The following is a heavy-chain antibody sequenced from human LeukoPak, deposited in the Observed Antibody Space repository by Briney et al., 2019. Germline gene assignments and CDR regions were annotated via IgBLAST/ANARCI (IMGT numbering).Heavy chain of an antibody. J-gene: IGHJ4*02. V-gene: IGHV3-7*03. CDR3: AKTGVEMATITDYFDY. D-gene: IGHD5-24*01. CDR2: INQDGSEK. Sequence: GGSLRLSCATSGFSFNNDWMDWVRQAPGKGLEWVANINQDGSEKNCLDSVKGRFTISRDNSKNTLYLQMNSLRAEDTAVYYCAKTGVEMATITDYFDYWGQGTLVTVSS. CDR1: GFSFNNDW.